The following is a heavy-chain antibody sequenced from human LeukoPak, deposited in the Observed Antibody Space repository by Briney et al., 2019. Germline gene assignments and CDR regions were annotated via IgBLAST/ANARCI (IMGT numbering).Heavy chain of an antibody. CDR1: GFTFIGYG. CDR3: AKDRCSNGIGCYYYYMDV. CDR2: IPYDGSNK. V-gene: IGHV3-30*02. Sequence: GGSLRLSCAASGFTFIGYGMHWVRQAPGKGLEWVAFIPYDGSNKYYADSVKGRLTISRDNSKNTLYLQMNSLRAEDTAVYYCAKDRCSNGIGCYYYYMDVWGKGTTVTVSS. J-gene: IGHJ6*03. D-gene: IGHD2-8*01.